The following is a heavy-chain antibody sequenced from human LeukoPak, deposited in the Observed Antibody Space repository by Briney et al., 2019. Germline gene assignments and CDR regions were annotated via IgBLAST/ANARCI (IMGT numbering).Heavy chain of an antibody. J-gene: IGHJ4*02. Sequence: AGRSLRLSCAASGFTFSSYAMHWVRQAPGKGLEWVAVISYDGSNKYYADSVKGRFTISGDNSKNTLYLQMNSLRAEDTAVYYCARDPLDFWSGYCDYWGQGTLVTVSS. CDR2: ISYDGSNK. CDR1: GFTFSSYA. D-gene: IGHD3-3*01. V-gene: IGHV3-30*04. CDR3: ARDPLDFWSGYCDY.